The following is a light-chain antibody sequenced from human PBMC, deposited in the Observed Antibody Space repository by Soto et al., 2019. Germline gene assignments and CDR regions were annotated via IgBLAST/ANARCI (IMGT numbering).Light chain of an antibody. V-gene: IGLV1-47*01. CDR1: SSNIGSNY. J-gene: IGLJ2*01. Sequence: QAVVTQPPSASGTPGQRVTMSCSGSSSNIGSNYVYWYQQLPGTAPKLLIYRNNQRPSGVPDRFSGSKFGTSASLAISGLRSEDEADYYCAAWDDSLSGVVFGGGTKLTVL. CDR2: RNN. CDR3: AAWDDSLSGVV.